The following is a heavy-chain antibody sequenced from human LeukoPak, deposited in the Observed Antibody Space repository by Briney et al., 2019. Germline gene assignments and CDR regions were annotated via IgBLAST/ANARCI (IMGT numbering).Heavy chain of an antibody. CDR3: ARDLRLVGATSPNWFDP. CDR2: IYYSGST. Sequence: SETLSLTCTVSGGSISSYYWSWIRQPPRKGLEWIGYIYYSGSTNYNPPLKSRVTISVDTSKNQFSLKLSSVTAADTAVYYCARDLRLVGATSPNWFDPWGQGTLVTVSS. J-gene: IGHJ5*02. D-gene: IGHD1-26*01. CDR1: GGSISSYY. V-gene: IGHV4-59*01.